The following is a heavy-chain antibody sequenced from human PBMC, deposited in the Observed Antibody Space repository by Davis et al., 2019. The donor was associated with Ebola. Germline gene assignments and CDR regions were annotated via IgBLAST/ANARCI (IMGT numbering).Heavy chain of an antibody. CDR3: TRDFYFGSGNQIPYGLDV. V-gene: IGHV3-30*02. D-gene: IGHD3-10*01. CDR2: IRSDGSRQ. CDR1: GFTFSHYG. J-gene: IGHJ6*02. Sequence: PGGSLRLSCAASGFTFSHYGMHWVRQSPGKGLEWLAFIRSDGSRQFYADSVMGRFIVSRDNSKNTLSLQMNSLGAEDTALYYCTRDFYFGSGNQIPYGLDVWGQGTTVTVSS.